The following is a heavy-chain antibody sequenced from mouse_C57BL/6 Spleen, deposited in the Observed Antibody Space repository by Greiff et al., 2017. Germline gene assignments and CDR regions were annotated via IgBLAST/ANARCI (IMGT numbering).Heavy chain of an antibody. J-gene: IGHJ4*01. V-gene: IGHV1-64*01. CDR1: GYTFTSYW. CDR2: IHPNSGST. D-gene: IGHD4-1*01. Sequence: QVQLQQSGAELVKPGASVKLSCKASGYTFTSYWMHWVKQRPGQGLEWIGMIHPNSGSTNYNEKFKSKATLTVDKSSSTAYMQLSSLTSEDSAVYYCARSTGTGYAMDYWGQGTSVTVSS. CDR3: ARSTGTGYAMDY.